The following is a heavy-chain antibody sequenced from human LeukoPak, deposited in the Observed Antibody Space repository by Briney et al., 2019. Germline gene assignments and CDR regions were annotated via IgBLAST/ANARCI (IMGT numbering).Heavy chain of an antibody. CDR1: GFTFSNYC. CDR3: ARGAATGYSSDS. J-gene: IGHJ5*02. V-gene: IGHV3-74*01. Sequence: GGSLRLSCAASGFTFSNYCMHWVRQAPGKGLVWVSRINSDARSTSYADSVKGRFTISRDNAKNTLYLQMNSLRAEDTALYYCARGAATGYSSDSWGQGPLVPLSS. CDR2: INSDARST. D-gene: IGHD6-19*01.